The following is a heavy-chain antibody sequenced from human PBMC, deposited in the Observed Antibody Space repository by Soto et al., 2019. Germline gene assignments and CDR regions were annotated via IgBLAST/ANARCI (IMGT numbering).Heavy chain of an antibody. J-gene: IGHJ5*02. CDR1: GGSISSGGYS. Sequence: PSETLSLTCAVSGGSISSGGYSWSWIRQPPGKGLEWIGYIYHSGSTYYNPSLQSRVTISVDRSKNQFSLKLSSVTAADTAVYYCASLFGDFWCGYYIGPWGRGTRVAVCS. CDR2: IYHSGST. V-gene: IGHV4-30-2*01. CDR3: ASLFGDFWCGYYIGP. D-gene: IGHD3-3*01.